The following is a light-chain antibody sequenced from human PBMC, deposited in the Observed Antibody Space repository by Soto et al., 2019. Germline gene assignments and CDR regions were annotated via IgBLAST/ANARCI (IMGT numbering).Light chain of an antibody. Sequence: EVVMTQSPATLSVSPGEGVTLSCRANQGIGDTLAWYQHKPGQAPRLLIYDASNRATGIPARFSGSGSGTDFTLTISSLEPEDFAVYYCQQRSNWPSTFGQGTRLEIK. CDR2: DAS. CDR3: QQRSNWPST. V-gene: IGKV3-11*01. CDR1: QGIGDT. J-gene: IGKJ5*01.